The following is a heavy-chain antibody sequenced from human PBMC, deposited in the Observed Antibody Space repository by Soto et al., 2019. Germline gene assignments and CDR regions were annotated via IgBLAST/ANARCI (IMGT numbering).Heavy chain of an antibody. J-gene: IGHJ3*02. CDR2: ISAYNGNT. Sequence: ASVKVSCKASGYTFTSYGISWVRQAPGQGLEWMGWISAYNGNTNYAQKLQGRVTMTTDTSTSTAYMELRSLRSDDTAVYYCALYRRLDTGHDAFAICGQGTMVPVSS. CDR1: GYTFTSYG. CDR3: ALYRRLDTGHDAFAI. D-gene: IGHD3-16*02. V-gene: IGHV1-18*01.